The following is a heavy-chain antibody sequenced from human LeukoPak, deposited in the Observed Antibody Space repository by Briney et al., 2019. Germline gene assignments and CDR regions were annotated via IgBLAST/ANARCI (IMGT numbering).Heavy chain of an antibody. CDR1: GGSISSYY. CDR2: IYYSGST. D-gene: IGHD3-22*01. J-gene: IGHJ5*02. CDR3: ARGWLSNWFDP. V-gene: IGHV4-59*01. Sequence: SETLSLTCTVSGGSISSYYWSWIRQPPGKGLEWIGYIYYSGSTNYNPSLKSRVTISVDTPKNQFSLKLSSVTAADTAVHYCARGWLSNWFDPWGQGTLVTVSS.